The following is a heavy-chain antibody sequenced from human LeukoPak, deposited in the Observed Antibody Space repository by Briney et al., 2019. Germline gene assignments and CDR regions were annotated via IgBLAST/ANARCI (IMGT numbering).Heavy chain of an antibody. D-gene: IGHD6-25*01. Sequence: KTGGSLRLSCAASGFPFSNYAMSWVRQAPGKALEWVSAITSGGGTTYYAGSVKGRFTISRDNSKNTLYLQMNSLRAEDTAVYYCARDPPRAAWVFDYWGQGTLVSVSS. CDR1: GFPFSNYA. V-gene: IGHV3-23*01. CDR3: ARDPPRAAWVFDY. CDR2: ITSGGGTT. J-gene: IGHJ4*02.